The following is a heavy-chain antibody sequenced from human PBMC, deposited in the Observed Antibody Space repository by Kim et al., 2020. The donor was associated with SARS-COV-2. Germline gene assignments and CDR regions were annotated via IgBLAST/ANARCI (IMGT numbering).Heavy chain of an antibody. V-gene: IGHV3-21*01. CDR1: GFTFSSYS. D-gene: IGHD1-26*01. Sequence: GGSLRLSCAASGFTFSSYSMHWVRQAPGKGLEWVSSITNSSSYIYYADSVKGRFTISRDNAKNSLYLQMNSLRAEDTAVYYCARISGCWGQGTLGTVSS. J-gene: IGHJ4*02. CDR3: ARISGC. CDR2: ITNSSSYI.